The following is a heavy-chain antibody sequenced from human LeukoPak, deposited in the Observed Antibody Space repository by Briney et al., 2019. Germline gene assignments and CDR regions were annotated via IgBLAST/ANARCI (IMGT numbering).Heavy chain of an antibody. CDR3: ARIPAWLGAFGYFDV. J-gene: IGHJ2*01. CDR1: GFTFSDYW. CDR2: INTDEDRA. V-gene: IGHV3-74*01. D-gene: IGHD3-10*01. Sequence: PGGSLRLSCAASGFTFSDYWMHWVRQAPGKGLVWVSHINTDEDRAAYADSVKGRFTSSRDNARNTLYLQMNSLRAEDTAVYFCARIPAWLGAFGYFDVWGRGTLVTVSS.